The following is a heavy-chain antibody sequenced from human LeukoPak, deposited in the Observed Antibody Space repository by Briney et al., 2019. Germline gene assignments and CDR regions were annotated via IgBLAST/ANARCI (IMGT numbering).Heavy chain of an antibody. J-gene: IGHJ6*03. CDR2: INPSGGST. V-gene: IGHV1-46*01. D-gene: IGHD1-26*01. CDR3: ARAQGSYYHYYMDV. Sequence: ASVKVSCKASGYTLTSYYMHWVRQAPGQGLEWMGMINPSGGSTNYAQKFQGRVTMTRDMSTSTVNMELSSLRSEDTAVYYCARAQGSYYHYYMDVWGKGTTVTVSS. CDR1: GYTLTSYY.